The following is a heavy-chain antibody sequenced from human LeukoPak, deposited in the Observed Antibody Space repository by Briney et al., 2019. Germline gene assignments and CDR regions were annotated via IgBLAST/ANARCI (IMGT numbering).Heavy chain of an antibody. CDR1: GGSMSNYY. Sequence: PSETLSLTCTVSGGSMSNYYWNWIRQPPGKGLEWIGYVYYSGTTNYNPSLKSRVSMSVDTSKNQFSLKLSSVTAADTAVYYCARGRKYTSGCRVTELGSGYSDYWGQGTLVTVSS. V-gene: IGHV4-59*01. CDR2: VYYSGTT. CDR3: ARGRKYTSGCRVTELGSGYSDY. D-gene: IGHD5-18*01. J-gene: IGHJ4*02.